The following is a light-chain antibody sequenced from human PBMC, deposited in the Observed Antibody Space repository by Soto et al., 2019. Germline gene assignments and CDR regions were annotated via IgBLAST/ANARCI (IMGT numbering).Light chain of an antibody. CDR1: ESVRSSY. Sequence: EIVLTQSPGTLSLSPGERATLSCRASESVRSSYLAWHQQKPGQAPRLLIYGASTRATGIPARFSGSGSGTDFTLTISCLQSEDFATYYCQQYYSYPGTFGQGTRLEIK. CDR2: GAS. V-gene: IGKV3-20*01. J-gene: IGKJ5*01. CDR3: QQYYSYPGT.